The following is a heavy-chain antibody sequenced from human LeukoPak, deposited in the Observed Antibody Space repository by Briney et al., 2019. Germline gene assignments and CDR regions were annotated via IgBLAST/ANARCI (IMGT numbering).Heavy chain of an antibody. J-gene: IGHJ4*02. CDR2: IIPILGIA. Sequence: ALVKVSCKASGGTFSSYAISWVRQAPGQGLEWMGRIIPILGIANYAQKFQGRVTITADKSTSTAYMELSSLRSEDTAVYYCASEMVYAADYWGQGTLVTVSS. CDR3: ASEMVYAADY. V-gene: IGHV1-69*04. D-gene: IGHD2-8*01. CDR1: GGTFSSYA.